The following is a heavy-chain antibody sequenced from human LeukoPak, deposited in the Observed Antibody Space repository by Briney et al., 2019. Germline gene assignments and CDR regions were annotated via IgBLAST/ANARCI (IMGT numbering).Heavy chain of an antibody. D-gene: IGHD3-16*01. CDR3: ARSMKVTRGTNWFDP. Sequence: PSETLSLTCTVSGGSISSSSYYWGWIRQPPGKGLEWVGSIYYSGSTYYNPSLKSRVTISVDTSKNQFSLKLSSVTAADTAVYYCARSMKVTRGTNWFDPWGQGTLVTVSS. CDR2: IYYSGST. V-gene: IGHV4-39*07. CDR1: GGSISSSSYY. J-gene: IGHJ5*02.